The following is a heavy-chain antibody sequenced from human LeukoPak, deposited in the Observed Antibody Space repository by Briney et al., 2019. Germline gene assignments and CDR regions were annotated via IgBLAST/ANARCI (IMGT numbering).Heavy chain of an antibody. CDR2: IKADGSEI. V-gene: IGHV3-7*01. Sequence: PGGSLRLSCAASGFTFSGDWMSWLRQRPGKGPEWVALIKADGSEIDYLDSVKGRFTVSRDNADNSLFLQMSNLRVEDTAVYYCAKGCGWWGHWGQGTLVGVSS. D-gene: IGHD6-19*01. J-gene: IGHJ1*01. CDR3: AKGCGWWGH. CDR1: GFTFSGDW.